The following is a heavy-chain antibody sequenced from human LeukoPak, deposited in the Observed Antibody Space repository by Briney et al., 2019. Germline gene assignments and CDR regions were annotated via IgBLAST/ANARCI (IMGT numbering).Heavy chain of an antibody. D-gene: IGHD6-19*01. CDR1: GGSISSSSYY. Sequence: SETLSLTCTVSGGSISSSSYYWGWIRQPPGEGLEWIGSIYYSGSTYYNPSLKSRVTISVDTSKNQFSLKLSSVTAADTAVYYCASLAVAGLSEGYWGQGTLVIVSS. V-gene: IGHV4-39*01. CDR3: ASLAVAGLSEGY. J-gene: IGHJ4*02. CDR2: IYYSGST.